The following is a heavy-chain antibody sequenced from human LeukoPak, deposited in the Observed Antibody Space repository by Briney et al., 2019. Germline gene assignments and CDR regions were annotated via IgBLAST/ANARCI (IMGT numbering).Heavy chain of an antibody. CDR1: GFMFSDFT. Sequence: GGSLRLSCAASGFMFSDFTMTWVRQAPGKGPEWVSAIGGRGTSTYYADSLGGRFTISRDNSKDMLYLQMNSLKVEDTATYYCGKEGGAWGQGTKVTVSS. V-gene: IGHV3-23*01. CDR3: GKEGGA. J-gene: IGHJ5*02. D-gene: IGHD3-16*01. CDR2: IGGRGTST.